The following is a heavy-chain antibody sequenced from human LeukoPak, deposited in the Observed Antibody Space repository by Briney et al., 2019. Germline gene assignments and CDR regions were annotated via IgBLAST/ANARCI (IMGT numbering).Heavy chain of an antibody. D-gene: IGHD2-2*01. Sequence: PSETLSLTCTVSGDSISSGDYYWSWIRQPPGKGLEWIGEINHSGSTNYNPSLKSRVTISVDTSKNQFSLKPSSVTAADTAVYYCASSRGGYCSSTSCFRRRGFDPWGQGTLVTVSS. J-gene: IGHJ5*02. CDR3: ASSRGGYCSSTSCFRRRGFDP. CDR1: GDSISSGDYY. CDR2: INHSGST. V-gene: IGHV4-39*07.